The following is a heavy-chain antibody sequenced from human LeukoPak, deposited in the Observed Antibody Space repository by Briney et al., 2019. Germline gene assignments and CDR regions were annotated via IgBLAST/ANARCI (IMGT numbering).Heavy chain of an antibody. CDR2: IYSGGYT. CDR3: ARDQYDTWSRRGNFDS. CDR1: GFTVNNNY. J-gene: IGHJ4*02. V-gene: IGHV3-53*01. Sequence: PGGSLRLSCAASGFTVNNNYMSWVRQAPGRGLEGVSVIYSGGYTYYTGSVKGRCTISRDNSKNTLYLQMNSLRAEDTAVFYCARDQYDTWSRRGNFDSWGQGTLVIVSS. D-gene: IGHD3-3*01.